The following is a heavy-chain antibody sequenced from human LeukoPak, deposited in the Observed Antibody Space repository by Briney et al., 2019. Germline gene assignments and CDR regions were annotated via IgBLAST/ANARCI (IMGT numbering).Heavy chain of an antibody. CDR3: ARGRGVGALDY. J-gene: IGHJ4*02. V-gene: IGHV3-53*01. CDR2: IYSGGST. D-gene: IGHD1-26*01. CDR1: GFTASSNY. Sequence: SGGSLRLSCAASGFTASSNYMSWVRQAPGKGLEWVSVIYSGGSTYYADSVKGRFTISRDNSKNTLYLQMNSLRAEDTAVYYCARGRGVGALDYWGQGTLVTVSS.